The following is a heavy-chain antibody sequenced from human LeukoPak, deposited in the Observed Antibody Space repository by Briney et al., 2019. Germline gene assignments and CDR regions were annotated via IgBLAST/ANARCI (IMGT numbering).Heavy chain of an antibody. V-gene: IGHV4-39*01. D-gene: IGHD6-6*01. Sequence: SETLSLTCTVSGGSISSSSYYWGWIRQPPGKGLEWIGSIYYSGSTYYNPSLKSRVTISVDTSKNQFSLKLSSVTAADTAVYYCARHSRYSSSSPLDYWGQGTLVTVSS. CDR3: ARHSRYSSSSPLDY. CDR1: GGSISSSSYY. J-gene: IGHJ4*02. CDR2: IYYSGST.